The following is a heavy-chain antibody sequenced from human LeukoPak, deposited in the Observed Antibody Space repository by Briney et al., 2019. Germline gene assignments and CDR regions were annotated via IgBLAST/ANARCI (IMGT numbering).Heavy chain of an antibody. CDR2: IKQGGSAK. Sequence: GGSLRLSCAASGFTFSSYWMSWVRQAPGKGLEWVANIKQGGSAKYYVDSVKGRFTISRDNAKNSLYLQMNSLRAEDTAVYYCARGPVYDFWSGYYTWRGFYFDYWGQGTLVTVSS. J-gene: IGHJ4*02. V-gene: IGHV3-7*01. CDR1: GFTFSSYW. D-gene: IGHD3-3*01. CDR3: ARGPVYDFWSGYYTWRGFYFDY.